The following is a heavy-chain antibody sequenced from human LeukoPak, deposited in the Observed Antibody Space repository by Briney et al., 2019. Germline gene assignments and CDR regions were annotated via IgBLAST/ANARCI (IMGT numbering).Heavy chain of an antibody. V-gene: IGHV3-11*01. CDR2: INIGGTNT. Sequence: SGGSLRLSCAASGFTFSDYYMSWIRQAPGKGLEWLSYINIGGTNTHYADSVKGRFTISRDNAKKSLYLEMTTLRAEDTAVYYCATDGAGFDTWGQGVLVTVFS. CDR1: GFTFSDYY. D-gene: IGHD5-24*01. CDR3: ATDGAGFDT. J-gene: IGHJ5*02.